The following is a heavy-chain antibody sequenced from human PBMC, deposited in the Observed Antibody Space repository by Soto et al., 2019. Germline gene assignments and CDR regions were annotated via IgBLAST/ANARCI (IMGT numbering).Heavy chain of an antibody. J-gene: IGHJ6*02. CDR3: ARGGLAAAGITYYYGMDV. Sequence: SETLSLTCTVSGGSISSYYWSWIRQPPGKGLEWIGYIYYSGSTNYHPSLKSRVTISVETSKNQFSLKLSSVTAADTAVYYCARGGLAAAGITYYYGMDVWGQGTTVTVSS. CDR1: GGSISSYY. V-gene: IGHV4-59*01. D-gene: IGHD6-13*01. CDR2: IYYSGST.